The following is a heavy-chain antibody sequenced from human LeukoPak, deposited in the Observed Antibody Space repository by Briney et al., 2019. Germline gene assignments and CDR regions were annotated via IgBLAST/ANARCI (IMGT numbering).Heavy chain of an antibody. Sequence: ASVKVSCKASGGTFSSYAINWVRQAPGQGLEWIGWVSGYSGNAHSAQNLQGRVTMTIDTSTSTAYMELRTLRSDDTAVYYCARDLWFGDLSAGGFWGQGTLVTVSS. V-gene: IGHV1-18*01. CDR3: ARDLWFGDLSAGGF. D-gene: IGHD3-10*01. CDR2: VSGYSGNA. CDR1: GGTFSSYA. J-gene: IGHJ4*02.